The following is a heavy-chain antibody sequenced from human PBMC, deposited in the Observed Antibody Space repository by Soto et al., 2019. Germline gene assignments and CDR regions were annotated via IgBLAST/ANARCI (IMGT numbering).Heavy chain of an antibody. CDR1: GDSVSSTSAA. D-gene: IGHD6-13*01. CDR3: ARGSYDSTWY. V-gene: IGHV6-1*01. J-gene: IGHJ4*02. Sequence: HSQTLSLTCAISGDSVSSTSAAWNWIRQSPSRGLEWLGRTYYRSKWYNDYAPSVKSRITINPDTSKNQFSLYLNSVTPEDTAVYYCARGSYDSTWYWGPGTLVTVSS. CDR2: TYYRSKWYN.